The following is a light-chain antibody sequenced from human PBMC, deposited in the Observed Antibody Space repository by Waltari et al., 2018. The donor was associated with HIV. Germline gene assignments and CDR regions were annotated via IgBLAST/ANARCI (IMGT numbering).Light chain of an antibody. Sequence: QSALTQPRSVSGSPGQTVTISCTGTSSDVGGYDYIFWFQQHPDKAPKLIIYAVGQRPSGVPDRFSGSKSGNTAFLTISGLQAEDEADYYCCSYAGTYTYVFGSGTEVTAL. CDR3: CSYAGTYTYV. V-gene: IGLV2-11*01. J-gene: IGLJ1*01. CDR2: AVG. CDR1: SSDVGGYDY.